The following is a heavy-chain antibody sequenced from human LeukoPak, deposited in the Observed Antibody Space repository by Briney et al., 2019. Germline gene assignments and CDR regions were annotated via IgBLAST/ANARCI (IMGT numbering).Heavy chain of an antibody. V-gene: IGHV4-4*07. CDR3: ARVGRYQLLEEYFDY. Sequence: SETLSLTRTVSGGSISSYYWSWIRQPAGKGLEWIGRIYTSGSTNYNPSLKSRVTMSVDTSKNQFSLKLSSVTAADTAVYYCARVGRYQLLEEYFDYWGQGTLVTVSS. CDR1: GGSISSYY. J-gene: IGHJ4*02. D-gene: IGHD2-2*01. CDR2: IYTSGST.